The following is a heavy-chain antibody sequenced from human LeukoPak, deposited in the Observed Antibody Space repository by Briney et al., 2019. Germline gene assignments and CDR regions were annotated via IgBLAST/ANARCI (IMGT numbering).Heavy chain of an antibody. J-gene: IGHJ4*02. Sequence: GGSPRLSCAASGITFSSYAMSWVRQAPGKGLEWVSGISGSGGSTYYADSVKGRFTISRDNSKNTLYLQMNSLRAEDTAVYYCAKLGYGGNSWFDYWGQGTLVTVSS. D-gene: IGHD4-23*01. CDR3: AKLGYGGNSWFDY. V-gene: IGHV3-23*01. CDR1: GITFSSYA. CDR2: ISGSGGST.